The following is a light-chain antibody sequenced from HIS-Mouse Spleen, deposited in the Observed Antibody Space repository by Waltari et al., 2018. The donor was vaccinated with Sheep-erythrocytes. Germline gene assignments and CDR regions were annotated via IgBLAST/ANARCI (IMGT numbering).Light chain of an antibody. V-gene: IGKV1-13*02. J-gene: IGKJ3*01. CDR3: QQFNSYLFT. CDR1: QGISSG. Sequence: IQVTQSPSTLSSSVGDRVTITCRASQGISSGLAWYQQKPGKAPKLLIYDASSLESGVPSRFSGSGSGTDFTLTISSLQPEDFATYYCQQFNSYLFTFGPGTKVDIK. CDR2: DAS.